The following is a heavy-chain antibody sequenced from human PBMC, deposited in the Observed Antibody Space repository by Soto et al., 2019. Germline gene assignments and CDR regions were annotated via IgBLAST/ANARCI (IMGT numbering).Heavy chain of an antibody. Sequence: GESLKISCKGSGYSFATYWIGWVRQMPGKGLEWMGIIYPGDSDTRYSPSFQGQVTISADKSISNAYLQWSSLKASDTAMYYCERREDYYDSSGHHYYGMDVWGQGTTVTLSS. CDR2: IYPGDSDT. V-gene: IGHV5-51*01. J-gene: IGHJ6*02. CDR1: GYSFATYW. D-gene: IGHD3-22*01. CDR3: ERREDYYDSSGHHYYGMDV.